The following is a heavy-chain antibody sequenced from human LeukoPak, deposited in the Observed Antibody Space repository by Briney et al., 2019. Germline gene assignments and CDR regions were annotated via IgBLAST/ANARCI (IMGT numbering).Heavy chain of an antibody. CDR3: GLSQVAAAVLDY. V-gene: IGHV1-2*02. D-gene: IGHD6-13*01. J-gene: IGHJ4*02. CDR2: INPTGGGT. CDR1: GYTFIGYY. Sequence: GASVKVSCKASGYTFIGYYMLWVRQAPGQGLEGMGWINPTGGGTNYAQKFQGRATMTTDTSINTACMELSRLRSDDTAVYYCGLSQVAAAVLDYWGQGTLVTVSS.